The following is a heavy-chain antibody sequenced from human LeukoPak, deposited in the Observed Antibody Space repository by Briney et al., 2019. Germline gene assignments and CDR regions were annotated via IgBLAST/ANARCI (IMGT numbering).Heavy chain of an antibody. D-gene: IGHD5-18*01. Sequence: SETLSLTCTVSGGSISSHYWSWIRQPPGKGREWIGYIYYSGSTNYNPSLKSRVTISVDTSKDQFSLKLSSMTAADTAVYYCARGDTAMVSPFDSWGQGTLVTVSS. CDR3: ARGDTAMVSPFDS. V-gene: IGHV4-59*11. CDR1: GGSISSHY. J-gene: IGHJ4*02. CDR2: IYYSGST.